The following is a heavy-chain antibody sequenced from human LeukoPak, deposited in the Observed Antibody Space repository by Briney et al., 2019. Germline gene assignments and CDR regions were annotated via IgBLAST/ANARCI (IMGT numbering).Heavy chain of an antibody. J-gene: IGHJ4*02. Sequence: SVKVSCKASGGTFSSYAISWVRQAPGQGLEWMGGIIPIFGTANYAQKFQGRVTITTDESTSTAYMELSSLGSEDTAVYYCARGGETYYYDSSGYYQLDYWGQGTLVTVSS. CDR2: IIPIFGTA. CDR1: GGTFSSYA. CDR3: ARGGETYYYDSSGYYQLDY. D-gene: IGHD3-22*01. V-gene: IGHV1-69*05.